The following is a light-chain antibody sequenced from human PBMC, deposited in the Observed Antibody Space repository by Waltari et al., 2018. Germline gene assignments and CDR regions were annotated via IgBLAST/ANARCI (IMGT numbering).Light chain of an antibody. V-gene: IGKV3-20*01. CDR3: QQYGNSFYP. CDR2: SAS. CDR1: QTVSNNY. J-gene: IGKJ3*01. Sequence: ETALTQCPVTLSLCPGARATSACRARQTVSNNYLAWYQQQPGQAPRLLIYSASSRATGIPDRFSGSGYETDFSRTTSRLEPEDFSVYYCQQYGNSFYPFGPGPTVDIK.